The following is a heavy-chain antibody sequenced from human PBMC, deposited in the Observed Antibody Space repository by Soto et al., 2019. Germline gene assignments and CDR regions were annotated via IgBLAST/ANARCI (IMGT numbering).Heavy chain of an antibody. CDR2: IWYDGSNK. CDR1: GFTFSSYG. CDR3: ARAGYCSSTSCPDDAFDI. V-gene: IGHV3-33*01. D-gene: IGHD2-2*01. Sequence: QVQLVESGGGVVQPGRSLRLSCAASGFTFSSYGMHWVRQAPGKGLEWVAVIWYDGSNKYYADSVKGRFTISRDNSKNTLYLQMTSLRAEDTAVYYCARAGYCSSTSCPDDAFDIWGQGTMVTVSS. J-gene: IGHJ3*02.